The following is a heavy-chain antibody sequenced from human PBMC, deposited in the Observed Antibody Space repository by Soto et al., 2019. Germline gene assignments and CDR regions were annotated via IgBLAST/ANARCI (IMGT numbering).Heavy chain of an antibody. V-gene: IGHV3-23*01. D-gene: IGHD6-19*01. CDR1: GFTFSNYA. CDR2: ISGSGSRT. J-gene: IGHJ5*01. Sequence: EVQLLDSGGGLVQPGGSLRLSCAASGFTFSNYAMTWVRQAPGKGLEWVSSISGSGSRTFYADSVKGRINTPRDNSKHTLYLHMSSLRAEDTAVNYCAKGSHSTGWSPNDSCGHATLVTVAS. CDR3: AKGSHSTGWSPNDS.